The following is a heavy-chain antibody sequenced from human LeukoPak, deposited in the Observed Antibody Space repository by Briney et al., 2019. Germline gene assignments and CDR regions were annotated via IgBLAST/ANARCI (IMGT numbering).Heavy chain of an antibody. V-gene: IGHV3-64D*06. J-gene: IGHJ4*02. CDR2: ISSTGGST. CDR3: VKDGRRGYSYGYSDY. CDR1: GFTFSSYA. Sequence: GGSLRLSCSASGFTFSSYAMHWVRQAPGKGLEYVSAISSTGGSTYYADSVKGRFTISRDNSKNTLYLQMSSLRAEDTAVYYCVKDGRRGYSYGYSDYWGQGTLVTVSS. D-gene: IGHD5-18*01.